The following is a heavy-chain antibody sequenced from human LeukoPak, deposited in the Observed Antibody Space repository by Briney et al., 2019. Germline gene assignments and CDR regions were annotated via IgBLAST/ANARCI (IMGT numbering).Heavy chain of an antibody. J-gene: IGHJ4*02. CDR2: ISYDGGNN. D-gene: IGHD6-19*01. V-gene: IGHV3-30*18. CDR3: AKEEGSGWFLDH. CDR1: GSTFSTYG. Sequence: PGGSLRLSCAASGSTFSTYGMHWVRQAPGKGLEWVAVISYDGGNNYYADSVQGRFTISRDNSKNTLYLQMNSLRGEDTAVYYCAKEEGSGWFLDHWGQGTLVTVSS.